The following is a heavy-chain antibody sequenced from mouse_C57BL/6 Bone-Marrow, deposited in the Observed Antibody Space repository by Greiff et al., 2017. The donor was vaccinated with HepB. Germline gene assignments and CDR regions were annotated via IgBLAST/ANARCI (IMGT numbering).Heavy chain of an antibody. D-gene: IGHD1-1*01. J-gene: IGHJ4*01. CDR2: ISDGGSYT. CDR3: ARDPIDYYGSSYAMDD. V-gene: IGHV5-4*01. Sequence: EVMLVESGGGLVKPGGSLKLSCAASGFTFSSYAMSWVRQTPEKRLEWVATISDGGSYTYYPDNVKGRFTISRDNAKNNLYLQMSHLKSEDTAMYYCARDPIDYYGSSYAMDDWGQGTSVTVSS. CDR1: GFTFSSYA.